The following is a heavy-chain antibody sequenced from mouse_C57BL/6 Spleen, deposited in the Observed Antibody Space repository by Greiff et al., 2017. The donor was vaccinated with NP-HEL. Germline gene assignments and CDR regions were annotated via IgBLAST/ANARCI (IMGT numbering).Heavy chain of an antibody. CDR1: GYTFTSYW. CDR3: ARKITTVVAYFDY. J-gene: IGHJ2*01. CDR2: IDPSDSYT. Sequence: QVQLQQSGAELVKPGASVKLSCKASGYTFTSYWMQWVKQRPGQGLEWIGEIDPSDSYTNYNQKFKGKATLTVDTSSSTAYMQLSSLTSEDSAVYYCARKITTVVAYFDYWGQGTTLTVSS. V-gene: IGHV1-50*01. D-gene: IGHD1-1*01.